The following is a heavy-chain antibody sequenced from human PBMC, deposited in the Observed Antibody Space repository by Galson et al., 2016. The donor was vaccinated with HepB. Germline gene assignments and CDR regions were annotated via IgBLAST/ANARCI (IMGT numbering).Heavy chain of an antibody. J-gene: IGHJ4*02. CDR1: GFIFGDYY. D-gene: IGHD3-10*01. CDR2: ISGSSTYT. V-gene: IGHV3-11*06. CDR3: VRHLRGRDRVGMFDY. Sequence: SLRLSCAGSGFIFGDYYMSWLRQAPGTGLEWIAYISGSSTYTNYADSVEGRFTISRDNAKNSLFVDMNSLRGEDTAVYYCVRHLRGRDRVGMFDYWGQGTLVTVSS.